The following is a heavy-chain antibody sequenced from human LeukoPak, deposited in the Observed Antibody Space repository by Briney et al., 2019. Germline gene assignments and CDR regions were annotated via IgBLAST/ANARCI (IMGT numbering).Heavy chain of an antibody. CDR2: IDPSDSYA. CDR1: GYSFTSYW. V-gene: IGHV5-10-1*01. Sequence: GESLKISCKGSGYSFTSYWISWVRQMPGKGLEWMGRIDPSDSYANYSPSFQGHVTISADKSISTAYLQWSSLKASDTAMYYCARSPFEAVAGGAFDIWGQGTMVTVSS. CDR3: ARSPFEAVAGGAFDI. D-gene: IGHD6-19*01. J-gene: IGHJ3*02.